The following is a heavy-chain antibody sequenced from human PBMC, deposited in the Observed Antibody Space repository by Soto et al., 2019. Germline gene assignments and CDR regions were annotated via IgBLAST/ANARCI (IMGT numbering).Heavy chain of an antibody. CDR2: VSHDGTLY. V-gene: IGHV3-30*18. CDR1: GFIYSSCA. CDR3: VKDRSDTWSFDY. J-gene: IGHJ4*02. Sequence: QVQLVESGGGVVQPGRSLRLSCSASGFIYSSCAMQWVRQVPGKGLEWLAVVSHDGTLYPYADSVKGRFTISRDNSRKMLYLQMNSLRPDDTAVYYCVKDRSDTWSFDYWGQGTVVIVSS. D-gene: IGHD2-8*02.